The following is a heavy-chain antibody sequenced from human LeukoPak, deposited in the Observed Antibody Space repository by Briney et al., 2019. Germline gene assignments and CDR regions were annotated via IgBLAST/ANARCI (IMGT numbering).Heavy chain of an antibody. D-gene: IGHD3-10*01. J-gene: IGHJ4*02. CDR3: AREIPYYYGSGSYYNPGFDY. Sequence: SQTLSLTCAISGDSVSSNSAAWNWIRQSPSRGLEWLGRTYYRSKWYNDYAVSVKSRITINPDASKNQFSLQLNSVTPEDTAVYYCAREIPYYYGSGSYYNPGFDYWGQGTLVTVSS. CDR2: TYYRSKWYN. CDR1: GDSVSSNSAA. V-gene: IGHV6-1*01.